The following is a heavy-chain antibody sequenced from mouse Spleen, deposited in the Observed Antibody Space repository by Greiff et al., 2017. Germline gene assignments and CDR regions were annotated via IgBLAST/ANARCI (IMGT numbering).Heavy chain of an antibody. V-gene: IGHV1-19*01. CDR1: GYTFTDYY. D-gene: IGHD1-1*01. J-gene: IGHJ4*01. CDR2: INPYNGGT. Sequence: DVQLQESGPVLVKPGASVKMSCKASGYTFTDYYMNWVKQSHGKSLEWIGVINPYNGGTSYNQKFKGKATLTVDKSSSTAYMELNSLTSEDSAVYYCARWAVDAMDYWGQGTSVTVSS. CDR3: ARWAVDAMDY.